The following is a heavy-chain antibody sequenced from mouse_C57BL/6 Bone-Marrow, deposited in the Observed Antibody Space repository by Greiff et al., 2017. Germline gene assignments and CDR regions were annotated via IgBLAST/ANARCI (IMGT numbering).Heavy chain of an antibody. CDR2: INPNNGGT. CDR3: ARMRDDHYFDY. CDR1: GYTFTDYN. Sequence: EVQLQQSGPELVKPGASVKMSCKASGYTFTDYNMHWVKQSHGKSLEWIGYINPNNGGTSYNQKFKGKATLTVNKSSSTAYMELRSLASEDSAVYYGARMRDDHYFDYWGQGTTLTVSS. V-gene: IGHV1-22*01. D-gene: IGHD2-14*01. J-gene: IGHJ2*01.